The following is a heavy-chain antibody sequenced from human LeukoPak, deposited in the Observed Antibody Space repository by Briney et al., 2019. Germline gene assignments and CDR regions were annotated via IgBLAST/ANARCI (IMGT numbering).Heavy chain of an antibody. CDR1: GFTVGTNY. D-gene: IGHD1-7*01. V-gene: IGHV3-30*02. Sequence: GGSLRLSCAASGFTVGTNYMSWVRQAPGKGLEWVAFIRYDGSNKYYADSVKGRFTISRDNSKNTLYLQMNSLRAEDTAVYYCATLGTGTYYWGQGTLVTVSS. CDR2: IRYDGSNK. J-gene: IGHJ4*02. CDR3: ATLGTGTYY.